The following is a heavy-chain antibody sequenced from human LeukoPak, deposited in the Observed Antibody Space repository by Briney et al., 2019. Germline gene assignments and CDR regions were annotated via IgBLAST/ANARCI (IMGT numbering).Heavy chain of an antibody. Sequence: ASVTVSCTVSGYTLTELSMHWVRQAPGKGLEWMGRFDPEDGETIYAQKFQGRVTMTADTSTDTAYMELSSLRSEDTAVYYCATEGKMVRGVYTDYWGQGTLVTVSS. CDR2: FDPEDGET. D-gene: IGHD3-10*01. CDR1: GYTLTELS. V-gene: IGHV1-24*01. J-gene: IGHJ4*02. CDR3: ATEGKMVRGVYTDY.